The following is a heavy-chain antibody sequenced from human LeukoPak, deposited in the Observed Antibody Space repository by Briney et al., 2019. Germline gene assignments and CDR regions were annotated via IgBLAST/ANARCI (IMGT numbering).Heavy chain of an antibody. Sequence: PGGSLRLSCAASGFTFSSYAISWVRQAPGQGLEWMGGIIPIFGTANYAQKFQGRVTITADESTSTAYMELSSLRSEDTAVYYCALLPKVATTFYFDYWGQGTLVTVSS. CDR3: ALLPKVATTFYFDY. D-gene: IGHD5-24*01. CDR2: IIPIFGTA. V-gene: IGHV1-69*01. J-gene: IGHJ4*02. CDR1: GFTFSSYA.